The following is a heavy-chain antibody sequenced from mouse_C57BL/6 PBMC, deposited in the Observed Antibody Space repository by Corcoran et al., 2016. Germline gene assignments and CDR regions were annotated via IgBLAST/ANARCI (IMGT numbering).Heavy chain of an antibody. CDR1: GYTFTTYG. D-gene: IGHD1-1*01. Sequence: QIQLVQSGPELKKPGETVKISCKASGYTFTTYGMSWVKQAPGKGLKWMGWINTYSGVPTYADDFKGRFAFSLETSASTASLQINNLKNEDTATYFCARHYGSDWGQGTTLTVSS. V-gene: IGHV9-3*01. CDR3: ARHYGSD. CDR2: INTYSGVP. J-gene: IGHJ2*01.